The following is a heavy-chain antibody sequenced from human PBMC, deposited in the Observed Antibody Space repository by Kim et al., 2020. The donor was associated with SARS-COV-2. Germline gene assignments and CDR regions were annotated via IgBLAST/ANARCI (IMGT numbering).Heavy chain of an antibody. J-gene: IGHJ5*02. CDR1: GYTFTDFW. CDR2: IYPGDSDI. D-gene: IGHD6-13*01. V-gene: IGHV5-51*01. Sequence: GESLKISCEVSGYTFTDFWIGWVRQMPGKGLEWMGIIYPGDSDIRYNPSFQGHVIISADNSISTAYLQWSSVKASDTAIYYCARRAYDSSGYTNLFDPWGQGTLVTVSS. CDR3: ARRAYDSSGYTNLFDP.